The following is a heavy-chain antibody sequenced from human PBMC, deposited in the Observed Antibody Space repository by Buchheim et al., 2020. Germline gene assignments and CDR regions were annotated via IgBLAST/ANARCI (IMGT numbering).Heavy chain of an antibody. CDR2: IYTSGST. J-gene: IGHJ6*02. CDR1: GGSISSGSYY. D-gene: IGHD2-2*01. CDR3: ARGPILGYCSSTSCYGGGSYYYYYGMDV. Sequence: QGQLQESGPGLVKPSQTLSLTCTVSGGSISSGSYYWSWIRQPAGKGLEWIGRIYTSGSTNYNPSLKSRVTISVDTSKNQFSLKLSSVTAADTAVYYCARGPILGYCSSTSCYGGGSYYYYYGMDVWGQGTT. V-gene: IGHV4-61*02.